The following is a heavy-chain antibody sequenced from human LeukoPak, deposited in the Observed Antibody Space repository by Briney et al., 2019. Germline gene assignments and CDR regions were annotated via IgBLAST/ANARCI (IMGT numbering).Heavy chain of an antibody. Sequence: SVKVSCKASGGTFSSYAISWVRQAPGQGLEWMGGIIPIFGTANYAQKFQGRVTITADESTSTAYMELSSLRSEDTAVYYCAAGGSYSHLINYYSYVMDVGGKGTTATVS. D-gene: IGHD1-26*01. V-gene: IGHV1-69*13. CDR3: AAGGSYSHLINYYSYVMDV. CDR1: GGTFSSYA. CDR2: IIPIFGTA. J-gene: IGHJ6*04.